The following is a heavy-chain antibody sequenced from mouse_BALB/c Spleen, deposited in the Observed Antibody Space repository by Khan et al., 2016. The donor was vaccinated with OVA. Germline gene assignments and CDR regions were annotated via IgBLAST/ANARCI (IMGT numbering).Heavy chain of an antibody. Sequence: VQLQQSGPELVKPGASVKLSCTASGFNIKDTYINWVKQRPEQGLEWIGRIATATGNTEYEPDFQGKATVTVDTSSNTAYLQLSSLKYEDTAVYSCTRSIYCCAAMDYWGQGTTVTVSS. J-gene: IGHJ4*01. CDR3: TRSIYCCAAMDY. D-gene: IGHD1-1*01. CDR2: IATATGNT. CDR1: GFNIKDTY. V-gene: IGHV14-3*02.